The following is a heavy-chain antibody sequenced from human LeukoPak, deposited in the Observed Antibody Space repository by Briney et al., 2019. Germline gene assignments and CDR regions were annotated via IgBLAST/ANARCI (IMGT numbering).Heavy chain of an antibody. CDR3: ARHGGYDFAH. V-gene: IGHV4-34*01. J-gene: IGHJ4*02. CDR2: ISPSGGT. CDR1: GGSFSGFY. Sequence: SETLSLNCAVDGGSFSGFYWSWIRQPPGKELEWIVQISPSGGTTYNPSLESRVTFSLDTSKKQFSGKGNSMTAADTAVYYCARHGGYDFAHWGQGTLVAVSP. D-gene: IGHD3-16*01.